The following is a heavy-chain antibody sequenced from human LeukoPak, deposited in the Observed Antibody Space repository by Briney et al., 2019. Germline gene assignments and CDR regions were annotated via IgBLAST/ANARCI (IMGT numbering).Heavy chain of an antibody. V-gene: IGHV3-30*04. D-gene: IGHD6-25*01. J-gene: IGHJ4*02. CDR2: IADDGKDK. Sequence: GGSLRLSCAASGFTFSTYPMHWVRQAPGKGLEWVAVIADDGKDKHYVESVKGRFTISRDNSKNTLYLQMNSLRVEDTAVYYCARDRHIAAAGYYFDYWGQGALVTVSS. CDR1: GFTFSTYP. CDR3: ARDRHIAAAGYYFDY.